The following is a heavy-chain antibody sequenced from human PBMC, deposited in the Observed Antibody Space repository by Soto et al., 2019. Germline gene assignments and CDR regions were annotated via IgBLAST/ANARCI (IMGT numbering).Heavy chain of an antibody. Sequence: ASVKVSCKASGYSLSSFGISWVRQAPGQGLEWVGWVSVPSGDTSSAQNFQGRVTVTTDTSTSTAYMEVGSLRSDDTAVYYCARTCPSSGSCYLEYWGEGTLVTVSS. V-gene: IGHV1-18*01. CDR3: ARTCPSSGSCYLEY. J-gene: IGHJ4*02. CDR2: VSVPSGDT. D-gene: IGHD2-15*01. CDR1: GYSLSSFG.